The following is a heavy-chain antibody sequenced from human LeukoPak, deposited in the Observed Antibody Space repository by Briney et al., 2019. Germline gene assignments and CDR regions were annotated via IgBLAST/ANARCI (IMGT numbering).Heavy chain of an antibody. D-gene: IGHD1-26*01. Sequence: HSGGSLRLSCAASGFTFSSNWMHWVRRAPGKGLVWVSRINSDGSSTSYADSVKGRFTISRDNAKNTLYLQMNSLRAEDTAVYYCAGGWDYFDYWGQGTLVTVSS. CDR3: AGGWDYFDY. J-gene: IGHJ4*02. V-gene: IGHV3-74*01. CDR2: INSDGSST. CDR1: GFTFSSNW.